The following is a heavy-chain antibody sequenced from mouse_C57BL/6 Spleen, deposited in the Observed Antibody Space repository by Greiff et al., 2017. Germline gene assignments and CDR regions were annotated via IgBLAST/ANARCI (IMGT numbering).Heavy chain of an antibody. CDR3: IYYDYDIYFDV. D-gene: IGHD2-4*01. J-gene: IGHJ1*03. CDR2: IYPGDGDT. V-gene: IGHV1-82*01. Sequence: LVESGPELVKPGASVKISCKASGYAFSSSWMNWVKQRPGKGLEWIGRIYPGDGDTNYNGKFKGKATLTADKSSSTAYMQLSSLTSEDSAVYFCIYYDYDIYFDVWGTGTTVTVSS. CDR1: GYAFSSSW.